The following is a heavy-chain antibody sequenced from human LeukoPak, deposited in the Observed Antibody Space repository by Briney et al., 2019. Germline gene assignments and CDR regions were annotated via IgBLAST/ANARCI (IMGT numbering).Heavy chain of an antibody. Sequence: GASVKVSCKASGYTFTSYYMHWVRQAPGQGLEWMGGIIPIFGTANYAQKFQGRVTITADESTSTAYMELSSLRSEDTAVYYCARQGATNDWNYFDYWGQGTLVTVSS. CDR3: ARQGATNDWNYFDY. CDR2: IIPIFGTA. CDR1: GYTFTSYY. V-gene: IGHV1-69*13. D-gene: IGHD5-24*01. J-gene: IGHJ4*02.